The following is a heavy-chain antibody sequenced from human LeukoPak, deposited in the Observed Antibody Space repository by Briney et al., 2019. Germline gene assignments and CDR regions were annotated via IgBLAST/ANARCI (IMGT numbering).Heavy chain of an antibody. CDR1: GYSFTSYW. Sequence: GESLKISCKGSGYSFTSYWIGWVRQMPGKGLDWMGIIYPGDSDTRYSPSFQGQVTISADKSVSTTYLQWSSLKASDTAMYYCARQGAVTAPLNWYFDLWGRGTLVTVSS. CDR3: ARQGAVTAPLNWYFDL. V-gene: IGHV5-51*01. D-gene: IGHD4-17*01. CDR2: IYPGDSDT. J-gene: IGHJ2*01.